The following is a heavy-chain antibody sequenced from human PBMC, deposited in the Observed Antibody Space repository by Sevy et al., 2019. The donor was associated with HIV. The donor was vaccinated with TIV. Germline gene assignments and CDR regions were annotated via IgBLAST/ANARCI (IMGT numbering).Heavy chain of an antibody. Sequence: SETLSLTCAVSGGSIRSGVYSWNWIRQPPGKGLEWIGYIHHSGNTYYNPSLQGRVTLSIDTSKNQFLLKMSSVTAADTGVYYCSRDGGTMTTPGVFVFWGKGDMVTVSS. D-gene: IGHD4-17*01. CDR1: GGSIRSGVYS. V-gene: IGHV4-30-2*01. CDR2: IHHSGNT. J-gene: IGHJ6*04. CDR3: SRDGGTMTTPGVFVF.